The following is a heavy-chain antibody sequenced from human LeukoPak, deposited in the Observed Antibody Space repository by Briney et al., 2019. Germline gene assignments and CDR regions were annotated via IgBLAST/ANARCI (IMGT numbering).Heavy chain of an antibody. CDR2: MNPNSGNT. CDR3: ASYDSSGYYPHYDY. CDR1: GYTFTSYD. J-gene: IGHJ4*02. Sequence: ASVKVSCKASGYTFTSYDINWVRQATGQGLEWMGWMNPNSGNTGYAQKFQGRVTMTRNTSISTAYMELSSLRSEDTAVYYCASYDSSGYYPHYDYWGQGTLVTVSS. D-gene: IGHD3-22*01. V-gene: IGHV1-8*01.